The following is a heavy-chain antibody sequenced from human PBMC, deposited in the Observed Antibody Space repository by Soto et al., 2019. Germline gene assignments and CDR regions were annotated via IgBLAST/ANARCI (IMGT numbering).Heavy chain of an antibody. V-gene: IGHV4-30-4*01. CDR2: IYYSGST. D-gene: IGHD2-15*01. CDR1: GGSISSGDYY. Sequence: SETLSLTCTVSGGSISSGDYYWSWIRQPPGKGLEWIGYIYYSGSTYYNPSLKSRVTISVDTSKNQFSLKLSSVTAADTAVYYCARCCGGRWPGKNRQYYYGMDVWRQGTAVTVS. CDR3: ARCCGGRWPGKNRQYYYGMDV. J-gene: IGHJ6*02.